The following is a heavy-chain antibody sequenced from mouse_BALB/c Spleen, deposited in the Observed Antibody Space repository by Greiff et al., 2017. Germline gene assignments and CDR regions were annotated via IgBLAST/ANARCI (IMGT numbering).Heavy chain of an antibody. CDR3: ARESSIHYYGYGGFDY. D-gene: IGHD1-2*01. Sequence: EVKLEESGPGLVKPSQSLSLTCSVTGYSITSGYYWNWIRQFPGNKLEWMGYISYDGSNNYNPSLKNRISITRDTSKNQFFLKLNSVTTEDTATYYCARESSIHYYGYGGFDYWGQGTTLTVSS. J-gene: IGHJ2*01. CDR2: ISYDGSN. CDR1: GYSITSGYY. V-gene: IGHV3-6*02.